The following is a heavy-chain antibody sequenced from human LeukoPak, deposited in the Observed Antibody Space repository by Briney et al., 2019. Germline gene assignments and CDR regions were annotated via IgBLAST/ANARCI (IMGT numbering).Heavy chain of an antibody. D-gene: IGHD3-10*01. CDR2: ISSSGSTI. Sequence: GGSLRLSCAASGFTFSSYSMNWVRQAPGKGLEWVSYISSSGSTIYYADSVKGRFTISRDNAENSLYLQMNSLRAEDTAVYYCARDYGPPDYWGQGTLVTVSS. CDR3: ARDYGPPDY. J-gene: IGHJ4*02. CDR1: GFTFSSYS. V-gene: IGHV3-48*04.